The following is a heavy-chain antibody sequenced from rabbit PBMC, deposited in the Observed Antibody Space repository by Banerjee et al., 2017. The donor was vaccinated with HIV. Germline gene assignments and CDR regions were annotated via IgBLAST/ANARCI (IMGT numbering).Heavy chain of an antibody. J-gene: IGHJ4*01. D-gene: IGHD2-1*01. V-gene: IGHV1S29*01. CDR3: ARDYADYVVYDGAFNL. CDR1: GFTFSSYV. CDR2: IITDDSA. Sequence: QEQLEESGGDLVKPGRSLTLTCTASGFTFSSYVITWVRQAPGKGLEWIGWIITDDSAYYASWVNGRFTISSDNAQNTVDLQMNSLTAADTATYFCARDYADYVVYDGAFNLWGQGTLVTVS.